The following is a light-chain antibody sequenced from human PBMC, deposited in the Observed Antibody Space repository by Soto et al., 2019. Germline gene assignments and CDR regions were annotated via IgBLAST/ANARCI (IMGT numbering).Light chain of an antibody. CDR2: WAS. CDR3: HQYYTTPYT. Sequence: DIVMTQSPDSLAVSLGERATINCKSSQSVLYSSNNKNYLALYQQKPGQPPKLLIYWASTRESVVPDRFSGSGSGTEFTLTISSLQAEDVAVYYCHQYYTTPYTFGQGTKLEI. V-gene: IGKV4-1*01. J-gene: IGKJ2*01. CDR1: QSVLYSSNNKNY.